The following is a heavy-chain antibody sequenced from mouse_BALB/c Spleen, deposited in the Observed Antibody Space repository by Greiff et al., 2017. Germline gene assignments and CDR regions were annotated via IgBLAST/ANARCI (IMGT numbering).Heavy chain of an antibody. CDR3: AREESYYGFAY. D-gene: IGHD2-10*01. J-gene: IGHJ3*01. CDR2: INPYNDGT. V-gene: IGHV1-14*01. Sequence: VQLKESGPELVKPGASVKMSCKASGYTFTSYVMHWVKQKPGQGLEWIGIINPYNDGTKYNEKFKGKATLTSDKSSSTAYMELSRLTSEDSAVYYCAREESYYGFAYWGQGTLVTVSA. CDR1: GYTFTSYV.